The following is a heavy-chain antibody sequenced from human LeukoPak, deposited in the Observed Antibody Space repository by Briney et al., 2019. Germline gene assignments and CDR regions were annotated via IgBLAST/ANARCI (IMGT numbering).Heavy chain of an antibody. CDR3: ARSAPRIVVVPAAISDNWFDP. D-gene: IGHD2-2*01. V-gene: IGHV1-18*01. CDR1: GYTFTSYG. CDR2: ISAYNGNT. J-gene: IGHJ5*02. Sequence: ASMKVSCKASGYTFTSYGISWVRQAPGQGLEWMGWISAYNGNTNYAQKLQGRVTMTTDTSTSTAYMELRSLRSDDTAVYYCARSAPRIVVVPAAISDNWFDPWGQGTLVTVSS.